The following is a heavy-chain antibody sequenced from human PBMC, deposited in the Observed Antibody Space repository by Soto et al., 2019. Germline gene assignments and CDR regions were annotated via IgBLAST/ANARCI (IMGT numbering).Heavy chain of an antibody. D-gene: IGHD1-7*01. CDR3: APEPVRSGTYGGFDH. CDR2: ISSSSSYI. V-gene: IGHV3-21*01. CDR1: GFTFSSYS. Sequence: PGGSLRLSCAASGFTFSSYSMNWVRQAPGKGLEWVSSISSSSSYIYYADSVKGRFTISRDNAKNSLHLQMNSLRAEDTAAYYCAPEPVRSGTYGGFDHWCQGALVTVSS. J-gene: IGHJ4*02.